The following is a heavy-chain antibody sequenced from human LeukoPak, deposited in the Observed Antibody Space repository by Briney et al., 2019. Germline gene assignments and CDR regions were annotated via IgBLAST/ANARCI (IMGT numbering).Heavy chain of an antibody. V-gene: IGHV1-18*01. CDR2: ISAYNGNT. CDR3: ARDRVSGRKSWFDP. J-gene: IGHJ5*02. Sequence: GASVNVSFKASGYTFTIYGISWVRQAPGQGREWMGWISAYNGNTNYAQKLQGRVTMTTDTSTSTAYMELRSLRSDDTAVYYCARDRVSGRKSWFDPWGQGTLVTVSS. CDR1: GYTFTIYG. D-gene: IGHD1-26*01.